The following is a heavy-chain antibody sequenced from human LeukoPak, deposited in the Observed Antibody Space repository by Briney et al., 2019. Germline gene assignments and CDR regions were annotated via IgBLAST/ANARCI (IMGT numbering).Heavy chain of an antibody. CDR1: GASIGSYY. J-gene: IGHJ6*02. CDR3: TRHDVVPVIGHGMAV. CDR2: ISQTGFT. V-gene: IGHV4-59*08. Sequence: SETLSLTCTVSGASIGSYYWSWIRQPPGKGLEWIGYISQTGFTWYIPSLKSRVTVSRDTCEHQFSLIFGSVHAADTAVYYCTRHDVVPVIGHGMAVWGQGTTVIVSS. D-gene: IGHD2-2*01.